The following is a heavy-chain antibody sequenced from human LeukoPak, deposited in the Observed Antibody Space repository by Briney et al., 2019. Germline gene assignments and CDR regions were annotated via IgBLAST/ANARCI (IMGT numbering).Heavy chain of an antibody. J-gene: IGHJ3*02. D-gene: IGHD4-23*01. CDR2: IYYSGST. CDR1: GGSISSYY. Sequence: SETLSLTCTVSGGSISSYYWSWIRQPPGKGLEWIGYIYYSGSTNYNPSLKSRVTISVDTSKNQFSLKLSSVTAADTAVYYCARDLGDYGGNQGAFDIWGQGTMVTVSS. CDR3: ARDLGDYGGNQGAFDI. V-gene: IGHV4-59*01.